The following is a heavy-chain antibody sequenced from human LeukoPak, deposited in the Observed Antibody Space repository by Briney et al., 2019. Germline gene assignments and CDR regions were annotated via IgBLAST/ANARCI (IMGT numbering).Heavy chain of an antibody. CDR2: ISGSGGST. CDR1: GFTFSSYA. V-gene: IGHV3-23*01. Sequence: GGSLRLSCAASGFTFSSYAMSWVRQAPGKGLEWVSAISGSGGSTYYADSVRGRFTISRDNSKNTLYLQMNSLRAEDTAVYYCAKDLYYYDSSGYYYWPFDYWGQGTLVTVSS. CDR3: AKDLYYYDSSGYYYWPFDY. J-gene: IGHJ4*02. D-gene: IGHD3-22*01.